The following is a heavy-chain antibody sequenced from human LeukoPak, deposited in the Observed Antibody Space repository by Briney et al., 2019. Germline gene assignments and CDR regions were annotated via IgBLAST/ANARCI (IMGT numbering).Heavy chain of an antibody. Sequence: GGSLRLSCAASGFTFSSYAMSWVRQAPGNGLEWVAFIQNDGSNEFYADSVRGRFTISRDISKNTLYLQMNNLRTEDTAVYYCAKDNPVCDFWGQGTLVTVSS. CDR3: AKDNPVCDF. D-gene: IGHD1-14*01. V-gene: IGHV3-30*02. CDR1: GFTFSSYA. J-gene: IGHJ4*02. CDR2: IQNDGSNE.